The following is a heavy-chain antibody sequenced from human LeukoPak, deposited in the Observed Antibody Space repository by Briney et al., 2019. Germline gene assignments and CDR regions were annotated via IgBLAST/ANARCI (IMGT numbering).Heavy chain of an antibody. J-gene: IGHJ4*02. Sequence: GGSLRLSCAASGFTFNNYAMTWVRQTPGKGPEWVSLISWKGDTTAYAESVRGRFTISRDNAKNSLYLHMNSLRPEDTAFYHCARHRCSSATCSFDSWGQGSLVTVSS. D-gene: IGHD2-2*01. CDR2: ISWKGDTT. CDR3: ARHRCSSATCSFDS. CDR1: GFTFNNYA. V-gene: IGHV3-20*01.